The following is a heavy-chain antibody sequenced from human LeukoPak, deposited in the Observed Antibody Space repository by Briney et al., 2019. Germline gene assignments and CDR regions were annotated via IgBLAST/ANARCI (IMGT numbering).Heavy chain of an antibody. CDR1: GHTFTSYW. CDR3: ATGYGVNWLDP. J-gene: IGHJ5*02. Sequence: GESLKISCKGSGHTFTSYWIGWVRQMPGKGLEWMGIIYPGDSETRCSPSFQGQVTISADKSISTAYLQWSSLKASDTAMYYCATGYGVNWLDPWGQGTLVTVSS. D-gene: IGHD5-18*01. V-gene: IGHV5-51*01. CDR2: IYPGDSET.